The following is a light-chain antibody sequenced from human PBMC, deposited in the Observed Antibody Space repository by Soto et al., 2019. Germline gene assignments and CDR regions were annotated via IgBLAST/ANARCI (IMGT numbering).Light chain of an antibody. J-gene: IGLJ2*01. V-gene: IGLV4-69*01. Sequence: QSVLTQSPSASASLGASVKLTCTLTSGHNTYAIAWHQQQPGKGPRYLMKLNSDGSHSRLDGIPDRFSGSSSGAERYLTISSLQSEDDADYYCQTWDTGIRVFGGGTKLTVL. CDR1: SGHNTYA. CDR3: QTWDTGIRV. CDR2: LNSDGSH.